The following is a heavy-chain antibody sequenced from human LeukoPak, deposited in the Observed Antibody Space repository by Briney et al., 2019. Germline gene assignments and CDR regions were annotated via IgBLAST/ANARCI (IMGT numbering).Heavy chain of an antibody. D-gene: IGHD3-3*01. J-gene: IGHJ4*02. CDR2: ISGSGGST. Sequence: GGSLRLSCAASGFTFSSYAMSWVRQAPGKGLEWDSAISGSGGSTYYADSVKGRFTISRDNSKNTLYLQMNSLTSEDTAVYFCARGLWSAHRREYYFDSWGQGTLVTVSS. V-gene: IGHV3-23*01. CDR3: ARGLWSAHRREYYFDS. CDR1: GFTFSSYA.